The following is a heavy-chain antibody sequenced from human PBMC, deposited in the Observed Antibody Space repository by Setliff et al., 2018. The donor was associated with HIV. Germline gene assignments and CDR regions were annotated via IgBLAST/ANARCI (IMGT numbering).Heavy chain of an antibody. CDR3: ARHRLESTWWSGPQDY. D-gene: IGHD2-15*01. Sequence: SETLSLTCTVSGDSFKSSRYYWGWIRQPPGKGLEWIGNIHYGGYFWYSPSLKSRVTISVDTYKNQFSLKLSSVTAADTAVYYCARHRLESTWWSGPQDYWGQGTLVTVSS. CDR1: GDSFKSSRYY. V-gene: IGHV4-39*01. J-gene: IGHJ4*02. CDR2: IHYGGYF.